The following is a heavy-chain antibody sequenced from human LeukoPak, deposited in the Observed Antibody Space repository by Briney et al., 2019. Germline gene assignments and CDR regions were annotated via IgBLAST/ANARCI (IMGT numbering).Heavy chain of an antibody. D-gene: IGHD2-2*01. CDR1: GFTFDDYA. CDR2: ISWNSGSI. CDR3: AKSACSSTSCFYDY. V-gene: IGHV3-9*01. J-gene: IGHJ4*02. Sequence: GGSLRLSCAASGFTFDDYAMHWVRQAPGKGLEWVSGISWNSGSIGYADSVKGRFTISRDNAKNSLYLQMNSLRAEDTALYYCAKSACSSTSCFYDYWDQGTLVTVSS.